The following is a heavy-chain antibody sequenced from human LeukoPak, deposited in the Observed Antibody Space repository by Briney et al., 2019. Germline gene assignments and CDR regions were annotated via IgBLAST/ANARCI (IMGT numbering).Heavy chain of an antibody. D-gene: IGHD3-22*01. CDR2: ISYDGSNK. CDR1: GFTFSSYA. V-gene: IGHV3-30*14. Sequence: GRSLRLSCAASGFTFSSYAMHWVRQAPGKGLEWVADISYDGSNKYYADSVKGRFTISRDNSKNTLYLQMNSLRAEDTAVYYCARAHDSSGYYLNYFDYWGQGTLVTVSS. J-gene: IGHJ4*02. CDR3: ARAHDSSGYYLNYFDY.